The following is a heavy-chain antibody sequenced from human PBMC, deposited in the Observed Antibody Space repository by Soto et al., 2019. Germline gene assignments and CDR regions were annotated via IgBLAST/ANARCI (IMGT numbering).Heavy chain of an antibody. D-gene: IGHD3-10*01. CDR3: ARDIIDGYYGSGSYPGDY. J-gene: IGHJ4*02. CDR2: IYYSGST. Sequence: PSETLSLTCTVSGGSISSGGYYWSWIRQPPGKGLEWIGYIYYSGSTYYNPSLKSRVTISVDTSKNQFSLKLSSVTAADTAVYYCARDIIDGYYGSGSYPGDYWGQGTLVTVSS. V-gene: IGHV4-30-4*01. CDR1: GGSISSGGYY.